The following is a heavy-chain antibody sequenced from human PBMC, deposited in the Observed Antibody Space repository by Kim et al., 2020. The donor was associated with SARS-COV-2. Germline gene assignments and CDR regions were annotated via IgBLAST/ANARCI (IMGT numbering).Heavy chain of an antibody. J-gene: IGHJ4*02. CDR1: GFTFSSYG. V-gene: IGHV3-33*05. CDR2: ISYDGSNK. Sequence: GGSLRLSCAASGFTFSSYGMHWVRQAPGKGLEWVAVISYDGSNKYYADSVKGRFTISRDNSKNTLYLQMNSLRAEDTAVYYCARDSSSSWYLGYWGQGTLVTVSS. D-gene: IGHD6-13*01. CDR3: ARDSSSSWYLGY.